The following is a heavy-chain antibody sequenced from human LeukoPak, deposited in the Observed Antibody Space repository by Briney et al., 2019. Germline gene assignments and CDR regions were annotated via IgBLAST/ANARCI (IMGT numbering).Heavy chain of an antibody. CDR1: GFSLSTSGVG. Sequence: SGPTLVNPTQTLTLTCTFSGFSLSTSGVGVGWIRQPPGKALGWLALIYWNDDKRYSPSLKSRLTITKDTSKNQVVLTMTNMDPVDTATYYCARELLWFGKVPEPSMDVWGKGTTVTVSS. CDR2: IYWNDDK. D-gene: IGHD3-10*01. J-gene: IGHJ6*03. V-gene: IGHV2-5*01. CDR3: ARELLWFGKVPEPSMDV.